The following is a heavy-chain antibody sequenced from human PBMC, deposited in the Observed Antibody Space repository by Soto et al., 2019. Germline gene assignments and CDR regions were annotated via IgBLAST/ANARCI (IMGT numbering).Heavy chain of an antibody. J-gene: IGHJ3*02. V-gene: IGHV4-34*01. Sequence: QVQLQEWGAGLLKPSETLSLTCAVHGGPFSGYYWTWIRQPPGKGLEWIGEIYHSGRTNYNPSLTCRVIILIDTSKTRFSLILSSVTASGTAVYYCARGRHGGSSSRGAFDIWGQGTMVTVSS. D-gene: IGHD6-19*01. CDR1: GGPFSGYY. CDR3: ARGRHGGSSSRGAFDI. CDR2: IYHSGRT.